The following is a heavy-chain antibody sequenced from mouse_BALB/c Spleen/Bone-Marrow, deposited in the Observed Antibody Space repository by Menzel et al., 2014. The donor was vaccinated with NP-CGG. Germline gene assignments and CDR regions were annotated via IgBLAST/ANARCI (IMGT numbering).Heavy chain of an antibody. CDR1: GYTFTSYW. Sequence: QVQLQQSGAELVRPGASLKLSCRASGYTFTSYWINWVKPRPGQGLEWIGNIYPSDSYINYNQRFKDKATLTVDKSSSTAYMQLSSPTSEDSAVYYCTRYGNSHYYAIDYWGQGTSVTVSS. CDR3: TRYGNSHYYAIDY. CDR2: IYPSDSYI. J-gene: IGHJ4*01. V-gene: IGHV1-69*02. D-gene: IGHD1-1*01.